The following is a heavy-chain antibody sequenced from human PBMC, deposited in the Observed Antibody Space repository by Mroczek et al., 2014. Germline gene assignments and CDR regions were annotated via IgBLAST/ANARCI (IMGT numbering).Heavy chain of an antibody. CDR2: ISSSGSTI. D-gene: IGHD1-7*01. CDR3: ARDGRNYVELLHAFDI. J-gene: IGHJ3*02. Sequence: QVQLQESGGGLVKPGGPLRLSCAASGFTFSDYYMSWIRQAPGKGLEWVSYISSSGSTIYYADSVKGRFTISRDNAKNSLYLQMNSLRAEDTAVYYCARDGRNYVELLHAFDIWGQGTMVTVSS. V-gene: IGHV3-11*01. CDR1: GFTFSDYY.